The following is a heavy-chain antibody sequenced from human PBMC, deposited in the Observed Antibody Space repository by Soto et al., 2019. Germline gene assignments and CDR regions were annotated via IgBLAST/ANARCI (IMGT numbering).Heavy chain of an antibody. CDR2: IYSGGST. CDR3: ARVVDIVVVPAAQGCGDYNIDAFDI. Sequence: GGSLRLSCAASGFTVSSNYMSWVRQAPGKGLEWVSVIYSGGSTYYADSVKGRFTISRDNSKNTLYLQMNSLRAEDTAVYYCARVVDIVVVPAAQGCGDYNIDAFDIWGQGTMVTVSS. J-gene: IGHJ3*02. V-gene: IGHV3-66*01. D-gene: IGHD2-2*01. CDR1: GFTVSSNY.